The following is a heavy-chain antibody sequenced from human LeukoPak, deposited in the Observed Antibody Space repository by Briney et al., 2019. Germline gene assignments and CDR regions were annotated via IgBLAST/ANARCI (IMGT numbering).Heavy chain of an antibody. V-gene: IGHV3-30*04. Sequence: PGGSLRLSCAASGFTFSSYAMHWVRQAPGKGLEWVAVISYDGSYKYYADSVKGRFTISRDNCKNTLYLQMSSLRADDTAVYYCARDGGYYYDTWGQGTLVTVSS. CDR1: GFTFSSYA. J-gene: IGHJ4*02. D-gene: IGHD3-22*01. CDR3: ARDGGYYYDT. CDR2: ISYDGSYK.